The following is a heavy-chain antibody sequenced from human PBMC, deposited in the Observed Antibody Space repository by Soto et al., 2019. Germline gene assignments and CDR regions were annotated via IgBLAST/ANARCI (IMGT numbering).Heavy chain of an antibody. V-gene: IGHV3-11*01. D-gene: IGHD1-26*01. CDR2: ISSSGSTI. CDR3: ARAAPWSLRFDP. Sequence: PGGSLRLSCAASGFTFSYYYMSWIRQAPGKGLEWVSYISSSGSTIYYADSVKGRFTISRDNAKNSLYLQMNSLRAEDTAVYYCARAAPWSLRFDPWGQGTLVTVSS. CDR1: GFTFSYYY. J-gene: IGHJ5*02.